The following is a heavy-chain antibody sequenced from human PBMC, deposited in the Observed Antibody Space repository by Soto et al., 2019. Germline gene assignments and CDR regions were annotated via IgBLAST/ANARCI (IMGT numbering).Heavy chain of an antibody. CDR1: GFTFSSYS. J-gene: IGHJ4*02. Sequence: GGSLRLSCAASGFTFSSYSMNWVRQAPGKGLEWVSSISSSSSYIYYADSVKGRFTISRDNAKNSLYLQMNSLRAEDTAVYYCASSGIAARGGLDYWGQGTLVTVSS. D-gene: IGHD6-6*01. CDR3: ASSGIAARGGLDY. V-gene: IGHV3-21*01. CDR2: ISSSSSYI.